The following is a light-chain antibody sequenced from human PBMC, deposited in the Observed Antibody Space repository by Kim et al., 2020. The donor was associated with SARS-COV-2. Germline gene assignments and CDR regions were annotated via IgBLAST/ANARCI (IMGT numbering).Light chain of an antibody. CDR1: TGSVTSGHW. CDR2: DTT. Sequence: GGTVTLTCYLNTGSVTSGHWPYWFQQKPGQAPRTLIYDTTNKHAWTPARFSGSLLGGKAALTLSGAQPEDDGDYYCLLTHSDGRPEFGGGTQLTVL. V-gene: IGLV7-46*01. CDR3: LLTHSDGRPE. J-gene: IGLJ2*01.